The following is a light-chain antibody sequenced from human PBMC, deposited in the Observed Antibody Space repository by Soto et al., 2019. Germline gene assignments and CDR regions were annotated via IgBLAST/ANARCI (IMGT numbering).Light chain of an antibody. J-gene: IGLJ2*01. Sequence: QSVLTKSPSASASLGASVKLTCTLSSRHSSYAIAWHQQQPEKGPRYLMKLNSDGRHTKGDGIPDRFSGSSSGTERYLTISSLQSEDEADYYCQTWGTGILVFGGGTKVTVL. CDR1: SRHSSYA. V-gene: IGLV4-69*01. CDR3: QTWGTGILV. CDR2: LNSDGRH.